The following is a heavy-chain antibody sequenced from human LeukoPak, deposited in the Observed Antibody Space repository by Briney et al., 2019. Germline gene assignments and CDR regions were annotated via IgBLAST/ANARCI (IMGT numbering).Heavy chain of an antibody. Sequence: SETLSLTCTVSGGSISSSSYYWGWIRQPPGKGLEWIGSIYYSGSTYYNPSLKSRVTISVDTSKNQFSLKLSSVTTADTAVYYCAGGYSSSWYIDYWGQGTLSPSPQ. CDR3: AGGYSSSWYIDY. CDR2: IYYSGST. CDR1: GGSISSSSYY. D-gene: IGHD6-13*01. J-gene: IGHJ4*02. V-gene: IGHV4-39*01.